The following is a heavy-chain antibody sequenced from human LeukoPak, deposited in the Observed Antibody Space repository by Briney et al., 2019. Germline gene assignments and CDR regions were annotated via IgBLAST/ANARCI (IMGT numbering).Heavy chain of an antibody. Sequence: GGSLRLSCAASGFTFSSYGMHWVRQAPGKGLEWVSIIWYDGSNKYYADSVKGRFTISRDNSKNTLYLQMNSLRAEDTAVYYCERESRDGYGLDYWGQGTLVTVSS. CDR1: GFTFSSYG. CDR3: ERESRDGYGLDY. V-gene: IGHV3-33*01. CDR2: IWYDGSNK. J-gene: IGHJ4*02. D-gene: IGHD5-12*01.